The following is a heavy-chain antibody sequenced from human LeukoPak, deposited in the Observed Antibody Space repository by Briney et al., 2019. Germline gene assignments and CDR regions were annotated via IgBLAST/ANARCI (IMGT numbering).Heavy chain of an antibody. CDR2: MNPNSGNT. CDR3: ARGKAMVRGVMGSWFDP. D-gene: IGHD3-10*01. V-gene: IGHV1-8*01. CDR1: GYTFTSYD. J-gene: IGHJ5*02. Sequence: GASVKVSCMASGYTFTSYDFNWVRQATGQGLEWMGWMNPNSGNTGCAQKFQGRVTMTRNTSISTAYMELSSLRSEDTALYYCARGKAMVRGVMGSWFDPWGQGTPVTVSS.